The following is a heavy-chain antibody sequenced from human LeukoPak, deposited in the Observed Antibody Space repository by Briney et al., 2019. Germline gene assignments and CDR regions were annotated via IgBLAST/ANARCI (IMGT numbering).Heavy chain of an antibody. CDR3: ARSKAAAMVDY. J-gene: IGHJ4*02. Sequence: SVKVSCKASGGTFSSYTISWVRQAPGQGLEWMGRIIPILGIANYAQKFQGRVTMTRDTSISTAYMELSRLRSDDTAVYYCARSKAAAMVDYWGQGTLVTVSS. D-gene: IGHD2-2*01. V-gene: IGHV1-69*02. CDR2: IIPILGIA. CDR1: GGTFSSYT.